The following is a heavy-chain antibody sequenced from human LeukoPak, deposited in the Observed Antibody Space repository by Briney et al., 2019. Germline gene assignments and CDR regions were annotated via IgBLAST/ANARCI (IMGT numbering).Heavy chain of an antibody. V-gene: IGHV4-61*01. D-gene: IGHD3-22*01. Sequence: PSQTLSLTCTVSGGSVSSGSYYWSWIRQPPGKGPEWIGFIYYSGSTTNYNPSLKSRVTISVDTSKNQFSLKLSSVTAADTAVYYCARDQGIVGAFDYWGQGTLVTVSS. CDR2: IYYSGSTT. CDR1: GGSVSSGSYY. J-gene: IGHJ4*02. CDR3: ARDQGIVGAFDY.